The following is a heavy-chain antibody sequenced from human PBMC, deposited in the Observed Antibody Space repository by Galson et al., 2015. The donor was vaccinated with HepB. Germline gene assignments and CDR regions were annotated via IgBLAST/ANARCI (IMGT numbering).Heavy chain of an antibody. V-gene: IGHV3-23*01. CDR1: GFTFSSYG. CDR3: AKGRDDYGDSALTH. CDR2: ISGYGGTT. Sequence: SLRLSCAASGFTFSSYGMTWVRQSPGKGLEWVSAISGYGGTTYYGDSVKGRFTISRDSSKSTLFLEMKSLTVEDTAVYYCAKGRDDYGDSALTHWGQGTLVTVSS. D-gene: IGHD4-17*01. J-gene: IGHJ4*02.